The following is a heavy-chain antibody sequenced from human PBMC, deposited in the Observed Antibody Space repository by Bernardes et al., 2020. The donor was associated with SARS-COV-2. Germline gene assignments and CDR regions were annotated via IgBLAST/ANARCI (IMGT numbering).Heavy chain of an antibody. CDR3: ARATVTNDWYFDL. V-gene: IGHV3-33*01. D-gene: IGHD4-17*01. Sequence: GGSLRLSCAASGFTFSSYGMHWVRQAPGKGLEWVAVIWYDGSNKYYADSVKGRFTISRDNSKNTLYLQMNSLRAEDTAVYYCARATVTNDWYFDLWGRGTLVTVSS. J-gene: IGHJ2*01. CDR1: GFTFSSYG. CDR2: IWYDGSNK.